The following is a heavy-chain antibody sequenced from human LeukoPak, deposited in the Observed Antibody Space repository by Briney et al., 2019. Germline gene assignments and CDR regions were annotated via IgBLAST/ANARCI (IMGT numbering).Heavy chain of an antibody. CDR2: IYYSGST. J-gene: IGHJ5*02. D-gene: IGHD3-22*01. V-gene: IGHV4-31*03. CDR3: ARCDDSSGLWFDP. CDR1: GGSISSGGYY. Sequence: SETLSLTCTVSGGSISSGGYYWSWIRQHPGKGLEWIGYIYYSGSTYYNPSLKSRVTISVDTSKNQFSLKLTSVTAADTAVYYCARCDDSSGLWFDPWGQGTLVTVSS.